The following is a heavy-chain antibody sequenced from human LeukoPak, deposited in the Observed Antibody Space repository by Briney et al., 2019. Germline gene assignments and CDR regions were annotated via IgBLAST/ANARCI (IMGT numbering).Heavy chain of an antibody. CDR1: GYTFTSYY. J-gene: IGHJ4*02. CDR3: AAIWRYHFDY. CDR2: INPSGGST. D-gene: IGHD2-2*02. Sequence: ASVKVSCKASGYTFTSYYMHWVRQAPGQGLEWMGIINPSGGSTSYAQKFQGRVTMTTDTSTSTAYMELRSLRSDDTAVYYCAAIWRYHFDYWGQGTLVTVSS. V-gene: IGHV1-46*01.